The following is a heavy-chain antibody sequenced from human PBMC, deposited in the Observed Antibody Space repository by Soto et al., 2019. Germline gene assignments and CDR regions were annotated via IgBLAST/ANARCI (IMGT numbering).Heavy chain of an antibody. J-gene: IGHJ4*02. Sequence: SETLSLTCTVSGGSISSGGYYWSWIRQPPGKGLEWIGYIYYSGSTYYNPSLKSRVTISVDTSKNQFSLKLSSVTAADTAVYYCAREGSGYDHTFFDYXGQGTLVTVYS. CDR3: AREGSGYDHTFFDY. CDR2: IYYSGST. D-gene: IGHD5-12*01. CDR1: GGSISSGGYY. V-gene: IGHV4-30-4*01.